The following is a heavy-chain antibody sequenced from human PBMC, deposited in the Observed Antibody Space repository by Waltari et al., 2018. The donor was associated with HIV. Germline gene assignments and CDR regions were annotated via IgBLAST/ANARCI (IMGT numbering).Heavy chain of an antibody. CDR3: ARAARITMVRGNGEFDY. V-gene: IGHV4-30-4*01. CDR2: IYYSGST. Sequence: QVQLQESGPGLVKPSQTLSLTCTVSGGSLSSGDYYWSWIRQPPGKGLEWIGYIYYSGSTYYNPSLKSRVTISVDTSKNQFSLKLSSVTAADTAVYYCARAARITMVRGNGEFDYWGQGTLVTVSS. J-gene: IGHJ4*02. CDR1: GGSLSSGDYY. D-gene: IGHD3-10*01.